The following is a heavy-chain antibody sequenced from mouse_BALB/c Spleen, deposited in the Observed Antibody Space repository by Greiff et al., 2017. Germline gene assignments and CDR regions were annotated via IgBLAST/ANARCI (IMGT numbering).Heavy chain of an antibody. CDR3: ARGGYDSFDY. J-gene: IGHJ2*01. V-gene: IGHV1-82*01. CDR2: IYPGDGDT. D-gene: IGHD2-14*01. Sequence: QVQLQQSGPELVKPGASVKISCKASGYAFSSSWMNWVKQRPGQGLEWTGRIYPGDGDTNYNGKFKGKATLTADKSSSTAYMQLSSLTSVDSAVYFCARGGYDSFDYWGQGTTLTVSS. CDR1: GYAFSSSW.